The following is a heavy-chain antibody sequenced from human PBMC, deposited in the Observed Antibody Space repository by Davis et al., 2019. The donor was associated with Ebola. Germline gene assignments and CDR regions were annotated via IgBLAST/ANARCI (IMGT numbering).Heavy chain of an antibody. CDR2: ISYDGSNK. Sequence: PGGSLRLSCAASGFTFSSYAMHWVRQAPGKGLEWVAVISYDGSNKYYADSVKGRFTISRDNSKNTLYLQMNSLRAEDTAVYYCLSEQWLGSWGQGTLVTVSS. V-gene: IGHV3-30-3*01. D-gene: IGHD6-19*01. CDR3: LSEQWLGS. CDR1: GFTFSSYA. J-gene: IGHJ4*02.